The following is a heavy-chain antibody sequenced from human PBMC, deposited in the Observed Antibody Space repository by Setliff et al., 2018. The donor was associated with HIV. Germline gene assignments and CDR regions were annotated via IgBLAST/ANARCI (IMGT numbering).Heavy chain of an antibody. CDR1: GGSFNAYY. CDR3: ARDLTSNSNCFEP. Sequence: SETLSLTCGVSGGSFNAYYWSWIRQHPGKGLEWIGYVYYTGKTYYNPSLESRISMSVDTSKNQFSLKLTSVTAADTAIYYCARDLTSNSNCFEPWGQGTQVTVSS. D-gene: IGHD4-4*01. J-gene: IGHJ5*02. V-gene: IGHV4-31*11. CDR2: VYYTGKT.